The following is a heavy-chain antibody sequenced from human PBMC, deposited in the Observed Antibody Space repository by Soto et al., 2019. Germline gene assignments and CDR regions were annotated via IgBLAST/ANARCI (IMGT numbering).Heavy chain of an antibody. CDR3: ARDRWELLFDY. V-gene: IGHV4-61*08. CDR1: GGSITSSEYS. J-gene: IGHJ4*02. D-gene: IGHD1-26*01. Sequence: SETLSLTCNVSGGSITSSEYSWNWIRQAPGKGLEWIGYIYYSGSTNYNPSLKSRVTISVDTSKNQFSLKLSSVTAADTAVYYCARDRWELLFDYWGQGTLVTVSS. CDR2: IYYSGST.